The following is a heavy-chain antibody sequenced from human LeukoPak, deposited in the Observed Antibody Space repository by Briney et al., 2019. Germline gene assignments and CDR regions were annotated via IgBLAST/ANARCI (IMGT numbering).Heavy chain of an antibody. CDR3: ARAGKSLYSSTTWMDY. V-gene: IGHV4-59*01. CDR2: IYYSGST. CDR1: GGSISSYY. D-gene: IGHD6-13*01. Sequence: SETLSLTCTVSGGSISSYYWSWIRQPPGKGLEWIGYIYYSGSTNYNPSLKSRVTISVDMSKNQFSLKLSSVTAADTAVYYCARAGKSLYSSTTWMDYWGQGTLVTVSS. J-gene: IGHJ4*02.